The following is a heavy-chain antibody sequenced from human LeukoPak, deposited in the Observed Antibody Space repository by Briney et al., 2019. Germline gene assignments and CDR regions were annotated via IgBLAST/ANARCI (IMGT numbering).Heavy chain of an antibody. V-gene: IGHV4-34*01. CDR3: ARGRGGSSFIY. D-gene: IGHD1-26*01. J-gene: IGHJ4*02. Sequence: KPSETLSLTCAVYGGSSSGYYWSWIRQPPGKGLEWIGEINHSGSTNYNPSLKSRVTISVDTSKNQFSLKLSSVTAADTAVYYCARGRGGSSFIYWGQGTLVTVSS. CDR1: GGSSSGYY. CDR2: INHSGST.